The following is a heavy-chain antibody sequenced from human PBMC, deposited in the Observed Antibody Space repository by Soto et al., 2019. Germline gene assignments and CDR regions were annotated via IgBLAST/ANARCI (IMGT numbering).Heavy chain of an antibody. Sequence: ASVKVSCKASGGTFRSYAISWVRQAPGQGLDWMGGIIPIFGTANYAQKFQGRVTITADKSTSTAYMELSSLRSEDTAVYYCARVVDYGGKGWYYYYGMDVWGQGTTVTVSS. CDR2: IIPIFGTA. V-gene: IGHV1-69*06. CDR3: ARVVDYGGKGWYYYYGMDV. D-gene: IGHD4-17*01. J-gene: IGHJ6*02. CDR1: GGTFRSYA.